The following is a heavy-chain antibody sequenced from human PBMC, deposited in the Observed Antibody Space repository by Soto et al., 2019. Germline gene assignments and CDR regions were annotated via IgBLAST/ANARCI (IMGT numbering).Heavy chain of an antibody. D-gene: IGHD6-13*01. CDR1: GFTFSSYG. Sequence: GGSLRLSCAASGFTFSSYGMHWVRQAPGKGLEWVAVISYDGSNKYYADSVKGRFTISRDNSKNTLYLQMNSLRAEDTAVYYCAKSRREGSSWPGYYYYYGMDVWGQGTTVTVSS. J-gene: IGHJ6*02. V-gene: IGHV3-30*18. CDR2: ISYDGSNK. CDR3: AKSRREGSSWPGYYYYYGMDV.